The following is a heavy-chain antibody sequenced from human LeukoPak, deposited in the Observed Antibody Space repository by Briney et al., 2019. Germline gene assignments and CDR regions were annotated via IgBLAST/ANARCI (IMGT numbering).Heavy chain of an antibody. V-gene: IGHV4-31*03. CDR3: ARGVRSGTDWFDP. CDR1: GGSISSGGYY. D-gene: IGHD1-1*01. J-gene: IGHJ5*02. Sequence: RPSQTLSLTCTVSGGSISSGGYYSSWIRQHPGKGLEWFGYIYYSGSTYYNPSLKSRVTISVDTSKNQFSLKLSSVTAADTAVYYCARGVRSGTDWFDPWGQGTLVTVSS. CDR2: IYYSGST.